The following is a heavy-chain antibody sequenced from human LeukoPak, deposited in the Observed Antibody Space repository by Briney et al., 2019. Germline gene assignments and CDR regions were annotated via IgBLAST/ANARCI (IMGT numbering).Heavy chain of an antibody. J-gene: IGHJ4*02. CDR1: GGSFSTYA. D-gene: IGHD3-16*01. CDR2: IYYSGST. V-gene: IGHV4-59*01. CDR3: ARDRLGEPIDY. Sequence: SGTLSLTCTASGGSFSTYARPWIRQPPGKGLEWVGYIYYSGSTNYNPSLKRRVTMSVDTSKNQSSLKLSSVTAADTAVYYCARDRLGEPIDYWGQGTLVTVSS.